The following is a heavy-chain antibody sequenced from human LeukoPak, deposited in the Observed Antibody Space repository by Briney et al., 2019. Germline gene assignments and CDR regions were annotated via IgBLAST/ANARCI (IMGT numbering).Heavy chain of an antibody. CDR1: GFTFTSAW. V-gene: IGHV3-15*07. CDR3: TTLTSRYLPDS. D-gene: IGHD3-9*01. CDR2: IKSKADGETT. Sequence: GGSLRLSCGASGFTFTSAWMNWVRQAPGKGLEWVGRIKSKADGETTDYAAPVKGRFTFSRDDSKNMLYLQMNGLKSEDTAVYYCTTLTSRYLPDSWGQGTLVTVSS. J-gene: IGHJ4*02.